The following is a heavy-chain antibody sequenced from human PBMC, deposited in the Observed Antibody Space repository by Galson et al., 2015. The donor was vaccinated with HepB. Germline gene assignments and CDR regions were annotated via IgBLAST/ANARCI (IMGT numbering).Heavy chain of an antibody. J-gene: IGHJ4*02. CDR3: AKDAYRSSYYSDY. CDR2: IWSDGYKK. Sequence: SLRLSCAPSGFTFSNSGMHWVRQAPGKGLEWVAVIWSDGYKKYYADSVRGRFTISRDNSKNTVYLQMNSMRAEDTAVYYCAKDAYRSSYYSDYWGQGALVTVSS. V-gene: IGHV3-33*06. CDR1: GFTFSNSG. D-gene: IGHD6-6*01.